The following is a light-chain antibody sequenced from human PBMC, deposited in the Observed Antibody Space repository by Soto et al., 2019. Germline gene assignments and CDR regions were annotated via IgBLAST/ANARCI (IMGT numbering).Light chain of an antibody. CDR3: SSYTSSSTHYV. CDR2: EVS. CDR1: SSDVGGYNY. Sequence: QSVLTQPASVSGSPGQSITISCTGTSSDVGGYNYVSWYQQHPGKAPKLMIYEVSNRPSRVSNRFSGSKSGNTASLTISGLQAEDEADYYCSSYTSSSTHYVFGTGTKVTVL. J-gene: IGLJ1*01. V-gene: IGLV2-14*01.